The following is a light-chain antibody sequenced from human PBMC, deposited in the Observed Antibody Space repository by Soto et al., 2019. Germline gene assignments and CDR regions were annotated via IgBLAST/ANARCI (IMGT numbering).Light chain of an antibody. CDR1: QSISSY. CDR3: QLSFSAPWT. Sequence: DIQMTQSPSSLSASVGDRVTITCRASQSISSYLNWYQQKPGKVPKLLIYAASSLQGGVPSRFSGSGSGTDFTLTISSLQPEDFATYYCQLSFSAPWTFGQGTKVEIK. J-gene: IGKJ1*01. CDR2: AAS. V-gene: IGKV1-39*01.